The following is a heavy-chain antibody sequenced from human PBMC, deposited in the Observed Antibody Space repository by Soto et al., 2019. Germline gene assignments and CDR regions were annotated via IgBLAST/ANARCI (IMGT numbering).Heavy chain of an antibody. V-gene: IGHV4-39*01. J-gene: IGHJ4*02. Sequence: QLQLQEWGPGVVKPSEALSLTCFVSGASITSSSHGWGWIRQPPGKGLEWVGSMSNSRDTYYNSCLQSRVTISVDTSKNQFSLKLNSVTAADTALYYCARRGVSSSSFDYWGQGTLVTVSS. CDR3: ARRGVSSSSFDY. CDR2: MSNSRDT. D-gene: IGHD6-6*01. CDR1: GASITSSSHG.